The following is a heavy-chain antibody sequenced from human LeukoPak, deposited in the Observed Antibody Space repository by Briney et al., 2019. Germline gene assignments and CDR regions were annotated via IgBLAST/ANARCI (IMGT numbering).Heavy chain of an antibody. J-gene: IGHJ6*03. V-gene: IGHV1-46*01. CDR3: ARLISGYCSGGSCYSWYYCYYMDV. Sequence: GASVKVSCKASGYTFTSYYMHWVRQAPGQGLEWMGIINPSGGSTSYAQKFQGRVTMTTDTSTSTAYMELRSLRSDDTAVYYCARLISGYCSGGSCYSWYYCYYMDVWGKGTTVTISS. D-gene: IGHD2-15*01. CDR1: GYTFTSYY. CDR2: INPSGGST.